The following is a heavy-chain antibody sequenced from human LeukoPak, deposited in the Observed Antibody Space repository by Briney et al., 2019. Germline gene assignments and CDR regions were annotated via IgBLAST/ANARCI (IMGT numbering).Heavy chain of an antibody. V-gene: IGHV1-18*01. Sequence: ASVKVSCKASGYTFTSYGISWVRQAPGQGLEWMGWISAYNGNTNYAQKLQGRVTMTTDTSTSTAYMELRSLRSDDTAVYYCARVSPIAAAVAYHLDYWGQGTLVTVSS. CDR2: ISAYNGNT. D-gene: IGHD6-13*01. J-gene: IGHJ4*02. CDR1: GYTFTSYG. CDR3: ARVSPIAAAVAYHLDY.